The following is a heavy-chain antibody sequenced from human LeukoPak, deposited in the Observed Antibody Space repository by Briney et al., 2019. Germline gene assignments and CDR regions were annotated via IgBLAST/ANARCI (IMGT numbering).Heavy chain of an antibody. D-gene: IGHD4-23*01. CDR2: IYYSGST. V-gene: IGHV4-39*07. CDR3: ARIGGNGDWFDP. J-gene: IGHJ5*02. Sequence: PSETPSLTCTVSGGFISSSSYYWGWLRQPPGKGLEWIGSIYYSGSTYYNPSLKSRVTISVDTSKNQFSLKLSSVTAADTAVYYCARIGGNGDWFDPWGQGTLVTVSS. CDR1: GGFISSSSYY.